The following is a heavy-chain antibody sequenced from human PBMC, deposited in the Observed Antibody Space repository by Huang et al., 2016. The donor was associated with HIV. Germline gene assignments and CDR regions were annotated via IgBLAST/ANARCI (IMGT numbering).Heavy chain of an antibody. CDR2: INHSEST. CDR3: ARGQGGYYYYYMDV. CDR1: GGSFSGYY. Sequence: QVQLQQWGAGLLRPSETLSLTCAVYGGSFSGYYGTWIRQPPGKGLEWIGEINHSESTNYNPSLMSRVTISVDTSRNQFSLTLTSVTAADTAVYYCARGQGGYYYYYMDVWGKGTTVTVSS. V-gene: IGHV4-34*01. J-gene: IGHJ6*03.